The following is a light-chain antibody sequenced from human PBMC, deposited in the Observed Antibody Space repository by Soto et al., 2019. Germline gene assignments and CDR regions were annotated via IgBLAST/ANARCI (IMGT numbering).Light chain of an antibody. V-gene: IGLV2-23*01. CDR3: SSYAGSSTHVV. J-gene: IGLJ2*01. Sequence: QSVLTQPASVSGSPGQSITISCTGISSDVGSYNLDSWYQQHPGKAPKVMIYEGSKRPSGVSNCFSGSRPGNTASLTISGLQAEDEARYYCSSYAGSSTHVVFGGGTKLTVL. CDR2: EGS. CDR1: SSDVGSYNL.